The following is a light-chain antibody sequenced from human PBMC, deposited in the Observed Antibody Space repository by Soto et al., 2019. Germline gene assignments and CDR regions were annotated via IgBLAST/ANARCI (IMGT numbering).Light chain of an antibody. CDR2: RAS. V-gene: IGKV1-39*01. CDR1: QSISTY. J-gene: IGKJ1*01. Sequence: DIQMTQSPSSLSASLGDRVTISCRASQSISTYLHWYXXXPXXAXRLLISRASSVKSGVPPRFSGSGSGTDFTLTISSLQPEDFATYYCQQSYSTPWTFGQGT. CDR3: QQSYSTPWT.